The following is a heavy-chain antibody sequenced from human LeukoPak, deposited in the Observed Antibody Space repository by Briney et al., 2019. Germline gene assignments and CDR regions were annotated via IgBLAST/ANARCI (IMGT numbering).Heavy chain of an antibody. CDR1: GFTFNKYY. CDR3: IRVPY. V-gene: IGHV3-74*01. J-gene: IGHJ4*02. Sequence: GGSLRLSCAVSGFTFNKYYMHWVRQAPGKGLVWVSRISSDGSNTNYADSVKGRFTISRDNAKNTLYLQMNSLRPEDTAVYYCIRVPYWGQGALVTVSS. CDR2: ISSDGSNT.